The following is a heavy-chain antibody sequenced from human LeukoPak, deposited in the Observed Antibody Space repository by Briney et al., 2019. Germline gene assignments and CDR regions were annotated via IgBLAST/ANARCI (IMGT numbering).Heavy chain of an antibody. CDR3: ARDLSGVTGYTYGRGIDY. D-gene: IGHD5-18*01. CDR1: GFTFYNYW. J-gene: IGHJ4*02. V-gene: IGHV3-7*01. CDR2: IKQDGSEK. Sequence: GSLRLSCAASGFTFYNYWMGWVRQAPGKGLEWVANIKQDGSEKYYVDSVKGRFTISRDNTENSQYLQMNSLRAEDTAVYYCARDLSGVTGYTYGRGIDYWGQGTLVAVSS.